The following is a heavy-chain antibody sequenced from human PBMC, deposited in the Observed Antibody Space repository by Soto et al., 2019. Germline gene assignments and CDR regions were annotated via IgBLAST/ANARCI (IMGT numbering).Heavy chain of an antibody. CDR1: GGSISSGGYS. CDR2: IYHTGST. Sequence: PSETLSLTCAVSGGSISSGGYSWSWIRQPPGKGLEWIGYIYHTGSTYYNPSLKSRVTISVDRSKNQFSLKLSSVTAADTAAYYCARVPDYWGQGTLVTVSS. J-gene: IGHJ4*02. V-gene: IGHV4-30-2*01. CDR3: ARVPDY.